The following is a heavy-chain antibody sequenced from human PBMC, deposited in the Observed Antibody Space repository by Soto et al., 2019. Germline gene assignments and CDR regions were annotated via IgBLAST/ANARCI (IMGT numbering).Heavy chain of an antibody. V-gene: IGHV3-23*01. CDR2: ISGSGGST. D-gene: IGHD3-3*01. CDR3: AKAHGDNYDFWSGYSSYYGMDV. Sequence: GGSLRLSCAASGFTFSSYAMSWVRQAPGKGLEWVSAISGSGGSTYYADSVKGRFTISRDNSKNTLYLQMNSLRAEDTAVYYCAKAHGDNYDFWSGYSSYYGMDVWGQGTTVTVSS. J-gene: IGHJ6*02. CDR1: GFTFSSYA.